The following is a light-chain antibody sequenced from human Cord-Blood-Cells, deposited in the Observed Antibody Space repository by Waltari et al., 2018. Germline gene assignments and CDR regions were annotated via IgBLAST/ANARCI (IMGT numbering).Light chain of an antibody. CDR1: SSDVGGYNL. CDR3: CSYAGSSTWV. V-gene: IGLV2-23*01. CDR2: EGS. Sequence: QSALTQPASVSGSPGQSITISCTGTSSDVGGYNLVSCYQQHPGKAPKLMIYEGSKRPSGVSNRVSGSKSGNTASLTISGLQAEDEADYYCCSYAGSSTWVFGGGTKLTVL. J-gene: IGLJ3*02.